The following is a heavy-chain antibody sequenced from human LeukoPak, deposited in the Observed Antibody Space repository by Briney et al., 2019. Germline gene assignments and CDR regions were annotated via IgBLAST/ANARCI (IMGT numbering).Heavy chain of an antibody. D-gene: IGHD5-18*01. CDR3: ARQPANTAAFDI. Sequence: SETLSLTCTVSGGSINAYYWSWIQQPAGKGLEWIAYVRDNGENNYNPSLKSRVAISVDTANNQISLRLNFVTAADTAIYYCARQPANTAAFDIWGLGTMVTLSS. J-gene: IGHJ3*02. CDR2: VRDNGEN. V-gene: IGHV4-59*08. CDR1: GGSINAYY.